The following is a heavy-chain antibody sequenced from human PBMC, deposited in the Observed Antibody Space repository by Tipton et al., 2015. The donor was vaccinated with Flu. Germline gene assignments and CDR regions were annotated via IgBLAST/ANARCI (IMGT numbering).Heavy chain of an antibody. CDR2: INHSGST. D-gene: IGHD3-22*01. Sequence: LRLSCAVYGGSFSGYYWSWIRQPPGKRLEWIGEINHSGSTYYSPSLKSRVTISADTSNNQFSLRLSSVTAADTAMYYCTRSLRNSSGSPGYWGQGTLVTVSS. J-gene: IGHJ4*02. V-gene: IGHV4-34*01. CDR1: GGSFSGYY. CDR3: TRSLRNSSGSPGY.